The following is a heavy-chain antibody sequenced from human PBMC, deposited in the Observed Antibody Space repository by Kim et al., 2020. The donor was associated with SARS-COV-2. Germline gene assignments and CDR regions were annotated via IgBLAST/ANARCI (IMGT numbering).Heavy chain of an antibody. Sequence: GGSLRLSCAASGFTFSSYGMHWVRQAPGKGLEWVAVISYDGSNKYYADSVKGRFTISRDNSKNTLYLQMNSLRAEDTAVYYCAKVSGGWSDYGDYVTSFVRDAFDIWGQGTMVTVSS. J-gene: IGHJ3*02. D-gene: IGHD4-17*01. CDR3: AKVSGGWSDYGDYVTSFVRDAFDI. CDR2: ISYDGSNK. CDR1: GFTFSSYG. V-gene: IGHV3-30*18.